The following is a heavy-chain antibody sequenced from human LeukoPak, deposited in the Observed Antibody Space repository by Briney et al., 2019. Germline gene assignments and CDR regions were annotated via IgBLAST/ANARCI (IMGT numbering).Heavy chain of an antibody. CDR2: INLCHGVT. CDR3: TIKILYSGVETPTDPEEFFQH. J-gene: IGHJ1*01. D-gene: IGHD5-24*01. Sequence: ASVRVSCKASGYTFRDHYMHWVRQVPGQGPEWMGRINLCHGVTNYAQKFQGRVTMTHDGASNAYMDLSNLRPDDTAIYYCTIKILYSGVETPTDPEEFFQHWGQGTLITVSS. V-gene: IGHV1-2*06. CDR1: GYTFRDHY.